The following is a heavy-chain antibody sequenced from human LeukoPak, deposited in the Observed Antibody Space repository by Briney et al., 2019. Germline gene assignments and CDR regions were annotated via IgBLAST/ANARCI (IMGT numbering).Heavy chain of an antibody. CDR3: ARGPPFLRTYYYDSSGYYYFDY. D-gene: IGHD3-22*01. CDR1: Y. CDR2: IYYSGST. J-gene: IGHJ4*02. V-gene: IGHV4-59*12. Sequence: YWSWIRXXPGKGLEWIGYIYYSGSTNYNPSLKSRVTKSVDTSKNQFSLKLSSVTAADTAVYYCARGPPFLRTYYYDSSGYYYFDYWGQGTLVTVSS.